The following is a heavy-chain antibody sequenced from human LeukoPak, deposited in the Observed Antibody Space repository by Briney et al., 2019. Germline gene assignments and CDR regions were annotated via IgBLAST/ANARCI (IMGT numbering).Heavy chain of an antibody. CDR1: GFTVSSNY. V-gene: IGHV3-23*01. CDR3: AKETWYGDYAPFDY. J-gene: IGHJ4*02. Sequence: GGSLRLSCAASGFTVSSNYMSWVRQAPGKGLEWVSAISGSGGSTYYADSVKGRFTISRDNSKNTLYLQMNSLRAEDTAVYYCAKETWYGDYAPFDYWGQGTLVTVSS. D-gene: IGHD4-17*01. CDR2: ISGSGGST.